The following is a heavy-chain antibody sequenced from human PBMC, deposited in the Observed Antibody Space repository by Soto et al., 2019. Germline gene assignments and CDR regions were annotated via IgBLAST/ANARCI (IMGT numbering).Heavy chain of an antibody. CDR1: GGTFSVHA. D-gene: IGHD3-16*02. CDR2: IIPLYGRT. J-gene: IGHJ4*02. V-gene: IGHV1-69*18. Sequence: QVQLVQSGAEVRSPGSSVSVSCKTSGGTFSVHAINWVRQAPGQGLEWMGMIIPLYGRTNYAHNLQGRVTITADESTRTPTLELSSLPSKDPAVYFCSREAGGWSSCYCEYWGQGTQVTIYS. CDR3: SREAGGWSSCYCEY.